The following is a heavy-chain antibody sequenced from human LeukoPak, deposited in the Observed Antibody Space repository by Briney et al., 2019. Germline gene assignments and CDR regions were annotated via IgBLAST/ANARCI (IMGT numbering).Heavy chain of an antibody. CDR2: INHSGST. D-gene: IGHD3-22*01. J-gene: IGHJ4*02. CDR1: GGAFSGYY. V-gene: IGHV4-34*01. Sequence: SETLSLTCAVYGGAFSGYYWSWIRQPPGKGLEWNGEINHSGSTDYNPSLKSRVTMSVDTSKNQFSLRLSSVTAADTAVYYCARKNITMIKGTLFDYWGQGILVTVSS. CDR3: ARKNITMIKGTLFDY.